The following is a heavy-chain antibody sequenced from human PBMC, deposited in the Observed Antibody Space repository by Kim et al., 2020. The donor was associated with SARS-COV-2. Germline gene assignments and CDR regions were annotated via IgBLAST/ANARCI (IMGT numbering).Heavy chain of an antibody. CDR2: ISPYADET. V-gene: IGHV1-18*04. CDR3: ARGLKYDNSGYYYFDS. J-gene: IGHJ4*02. CDR1: GYMFIAYG. D-gene: IGHD3-22*01. Sequence: ASVKVSCKTSGYMFIAYGLNWVRQAPGQGLEWMGWISPYADETDSSESLQGRFTMTTDRSTDTAYMELRNLRSDDTAVYYCARGLKYDNSGYYYFDSWGQGSLVTVSS.